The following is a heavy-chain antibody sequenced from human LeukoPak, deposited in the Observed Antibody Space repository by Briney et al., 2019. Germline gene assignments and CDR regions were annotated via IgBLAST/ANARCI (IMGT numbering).Heavy chain of an antibody. CDR1: GYSFPSYD. Sequence: ASVKVSCKASGYSFPSYDLMWVRQVPGQGLEWMGWMNPNSGNTGYAQRYQARVTMTRDTSTRTAYMELSSLRYEDTAIYYCVRLRGEAGDSWGQGTLVTVSS. D-gene: IGHD3-10*01. J-gene: IGHJ5*01. V-gene: IGHV1-8*01. CDR3: VRLRGEAGDS. CDR2: MNPNSGNT.